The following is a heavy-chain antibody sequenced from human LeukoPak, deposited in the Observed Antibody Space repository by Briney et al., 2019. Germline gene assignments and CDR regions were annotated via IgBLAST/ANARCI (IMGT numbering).Heavy chain of an antibody. J-gene: IGHJ4*02. D-gene: IGHD4-23*01. Sequence: ASVKVSCKASGDTFIPYTFSWVRQAPGQGLEWMGWISAYNGNTKYAQNLQGRVTMTTDTSTSTAYMELRSLRSDDTAVYYCARQHYGGNSVPWDYWGQGTLVTVSS. CDR3: ARQHYGGNSVPWDY. CDR2: ISAYNGNT. CDR1: GDTFIPYT. V-gene: IGHV1-18*04.